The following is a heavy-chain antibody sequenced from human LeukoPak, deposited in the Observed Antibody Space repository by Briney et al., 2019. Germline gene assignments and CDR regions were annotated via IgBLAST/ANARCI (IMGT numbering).Heavy chain of an antibody. CDR3: ARKMGICSGGSCYSVFDY. CDR2: IYYSGST. D-gene: IGHD2-15*01. CDR1: GGSISSYY. Sequence: PSETLSLTCTVSGGSISSYYWSWIWQPPGKGLEWIGYIYYSGSTNYNPSLKSRVTISVDTSKNQFSLKLSSVTAADTAVYYCARKMGICSGGSCYSVFDYWGQGTLVTVSS. V-gene: IGHV4-59*01. J-gene: IGHJ4*02.